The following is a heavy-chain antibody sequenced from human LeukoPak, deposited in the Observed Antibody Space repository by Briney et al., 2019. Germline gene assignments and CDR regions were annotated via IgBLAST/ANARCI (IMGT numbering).Heavy chain of an antibody. Sequence: GGSLRLSCVASGFTFNKYWMIWVRQAPGKGLEWVANIKEDGSEKYSLDSVKGRFTISRDNAQNSLYLQMSSLRAEDTAVYYCARRGATIPGVVAYHDNGLDVWGQGTTVTVSS. CDR3: ARRGATIPGVVAYHDNGLDV. V-gene: IGHV3-7*01. J-gene: IGHJ6*02. D-gene: IGHD3-3*01. CDR1: GFTFNKYW. CDR2: IKEDGSEK.